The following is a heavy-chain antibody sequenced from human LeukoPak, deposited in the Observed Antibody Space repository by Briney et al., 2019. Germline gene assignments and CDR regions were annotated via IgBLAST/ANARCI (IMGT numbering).Heavy chain of an antibody. Sequence: GGSLRLSCAASGLTVSSTYMSWVRQTPGKGLEWVSVIYSGGSTYYADSVKGRFTISRDNSKNTLYLQMNSLRAEDTAVYYCARDLLEWYFDYWGQGTLVTVSS. CDR3: ARDLLEWYFDY. D-gene: IGHD3-3*01. CDR1: GLTVSSTY. CDR2: IYSGGST. V-gene: IGHV3-66*01. J-gene: IGHJ4*02.